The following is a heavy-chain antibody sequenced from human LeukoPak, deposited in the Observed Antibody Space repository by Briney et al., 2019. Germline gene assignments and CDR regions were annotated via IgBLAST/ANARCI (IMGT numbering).Heavy chain of an antibody. CDR3: ARGGGSREAYFDY. D-gene: IGHD3-16*01. J-gene: IGHJ4*02. CDR2: IYYIGGT. Sequence: SETLSLTCTVSGGSISSYYWSWIRQPPGKGLEWIGYIYYIGGTNYNPSLKSRVTISVDRSKNQFSLKLNSVTAADTAVYYCARGGGSREAYFDYWGQGTLVTVSS. V-gene: IGHV4-59*12. CDR1: GGSISSYY.